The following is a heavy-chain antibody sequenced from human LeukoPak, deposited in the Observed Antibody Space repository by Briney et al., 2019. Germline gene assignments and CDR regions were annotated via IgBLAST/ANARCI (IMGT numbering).Heavy chain of an antibody. V-gene: IGHV1-69*04. CDR1: EGTFSSYA. Sequence: SVKVSCTDSEGTFSSYAISWVRQAPGQGLEWMGRIIPILGIANYAQKFQGRVTITADKSTSTAYMELSSLRSEDTAVYYCARDRGDCSGGSCYSYYYGMDVWGQGTTVTVSS. D-gene: IGHD2-15*01. CDR2: IIPILGIA. J-gene: IGHJ6*02. CDR3: ARDRGDCSGGSCYSYYYGMDV.